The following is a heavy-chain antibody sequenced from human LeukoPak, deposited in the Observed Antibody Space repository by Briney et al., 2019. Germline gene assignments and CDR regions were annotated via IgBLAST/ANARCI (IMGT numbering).Heavy chain of an antibody. D-gene: IGHD5-18*01. J-gene: IGHJ4*02. Sequence: SGGSLRLSCAASGFTFSSYAMSWVRQAPGKGLEWVSAISGSGGSTYYADSVKGRFTISRDNSKNTLYLQMNSLRAEDTAIYYCARDRGGFSYGDNWGQGTLVTVSS. CDR3: ARDRGGFSYGDN. CDR1: GFTFSSYA. CDR2: ISGSGGST. V-gene: IGHV3-23*01.